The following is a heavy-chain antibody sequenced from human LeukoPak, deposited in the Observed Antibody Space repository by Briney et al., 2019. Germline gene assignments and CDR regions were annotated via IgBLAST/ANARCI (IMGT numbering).Heavy chain of an antibody. Sequence: PSQTLALTCTVSGGSISNGGYYWSWIRQPAGKGLEWIGRIYTSGSTNYNPSLKSRVTMSVDTSKNQFSLRLSSVNAADTAVYFCAREGTSGGLNWLDPWGQGTLVTVSS. CDR3: AREGTSGGLNWLDP. J-gene: IGHJ5*02. CDR1: GGSISNGGYY. CDR2: IYTSGST. D-gene: IGHD3-10*01. V-gene: IGHV4-61*02.